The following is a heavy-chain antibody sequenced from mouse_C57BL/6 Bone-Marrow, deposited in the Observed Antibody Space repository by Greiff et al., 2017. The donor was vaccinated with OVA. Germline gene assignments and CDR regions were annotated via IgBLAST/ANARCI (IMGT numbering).Heavy chain of an antibody. J-gene: IGHJ1*03. Sequence: QVQLQQPGAELVKPVASVKLSCKASGYTFTSYWMHWVKQRPGQGLEWIGMIHPNSGSTNYNEKFKSKATLTVVKSSSTAYMQLSSLTSEDSAVYYCASRYDYDGGYFDVWGTGTTVTVAS. CDR3: ASRYDYDGGYFDV. CDR1: GYTFTSYW. CDR2: IHPNSGST. V-gene: IGHV1-64*01. D-gene: IGHD2-4*01.